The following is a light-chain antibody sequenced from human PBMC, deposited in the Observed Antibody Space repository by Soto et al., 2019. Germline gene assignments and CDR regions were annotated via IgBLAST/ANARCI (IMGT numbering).Light chain of an antibody. CDR2: EVS. V-gene: IGLV2-14*01. CDR3: SSYGSTSTRYV. CDR1: SSDVGGYHY. J-gene: IGLJ1*01. Sequence: QSALTQPASVSGSPGQSITISCTGTSSDVGGYHYVSWYQQHPGKAPKLMIYEVSNRPSGVSNRFSGSKSGNTASLTISGLQAEDEVDYFCSSYGSTSTRYVFGTGTKLTVL.